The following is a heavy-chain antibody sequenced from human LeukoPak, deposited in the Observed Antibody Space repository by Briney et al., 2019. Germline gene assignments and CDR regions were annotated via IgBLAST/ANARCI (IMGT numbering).Heavy chain of an antibody. CDR1: GFTFDDYA. V-gene: IGHV3-9*01. D-gene: IGHD1-26*01. CDR2: ISWNSGSI. Sequence: GGSLRLSCAASGFTFDDYAMHWVRQAPGKGLEWVSGISWNSGSIGYADSVKGRFTISRDSAKNSLYLQMNSLRAEDTALYYCAKVDSGSLGPYFDYWGQGTLVTVSS. CDR3: AKVDSGSLGPYFDY. J-gene: IGHJ4*02.